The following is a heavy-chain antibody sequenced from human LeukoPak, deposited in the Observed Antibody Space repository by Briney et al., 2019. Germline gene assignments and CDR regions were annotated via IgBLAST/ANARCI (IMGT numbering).Heavy chain of an antibody. V-gene: IGHV3-23*01. D-gene: IGHD2-15*01. J-gene: IGHJ4*02. CDR1: GFIFSNYA. CDR3: ARAHCSGGSCYTDY. CDR2: FSGSGGST. Sequence: GGSLRLSCAASGFIFSNYAMSWVRQAPGKGLQWVSAFSGSGGSTYYADSVKGRFTISRDNAKNSLYLQMNSLRAEDTAFYYCARAHCSGGSCYTDYWGQGTLVTVSS.